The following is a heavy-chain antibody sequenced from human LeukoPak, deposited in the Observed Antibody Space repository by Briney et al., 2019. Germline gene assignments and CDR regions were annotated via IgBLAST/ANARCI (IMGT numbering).Heavy chain of an antibody. Sequence: GGSLRLSCAASGFTFGDYYMSWIRQAPGKGLEWVSYTTGNGNIIYYPDSVKGRFTLSRDNAKNTVYLQMNSLRAEDTAVYYCAKTTTGYSSGRFPGWPVDYWGQGTLVTVSS. D-gene: IGHD6-19*01. CDR2: TTGNGNII. V-gene: IGHV3-11*01. J-gene: IGHJ4*02. CDR3: AKTTTGYSSGRFPGWPVDY. CDR1: GFTFGDYY.